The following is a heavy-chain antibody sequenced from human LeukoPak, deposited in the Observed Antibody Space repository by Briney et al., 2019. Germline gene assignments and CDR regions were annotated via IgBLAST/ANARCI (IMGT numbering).Heavy chain of an antibody. Sequence: ASVKVSCKASAYTFTSYNINWVRQATGQGLEWMGWVNPNSGNTGYAQKFQGRVTMTRNTSISTAYMELSSLTSEDTAVYYCARGGSGSYYDRGWFDPWGQGTLVTVSS. CDR3: ARGGSGSYYDRGWFDP. CDR2: VNPNSGNT. D-gene: IGHD3-10*01. CDR1: AYTFTSYN. J-gene: IGHJ5*02. V-gene: IGHV1-8*01.